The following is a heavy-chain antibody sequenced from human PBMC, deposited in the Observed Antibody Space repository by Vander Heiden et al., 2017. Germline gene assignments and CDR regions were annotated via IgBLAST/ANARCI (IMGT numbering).Heavy chain of an antibody. J-gene: IGHJ3*02. CDR3: AKHTDFWSGYYTSGAFDI. CDR1: GFTFSSSA. Sequence: EVQLLASGGGLVQPGGSLRLSCAASGFTFSSSAMSWVRQVPGKALEWVSSISSGSGGDTFYADSVKGRYTISRDNPKNTLYLQMNSLRDEDTAVYYCAKHTDFWSGYYTSGAFDIWGQGTMVTVSS. V-gene: IGHV3-23*01. CDR2: ISSGSGGDT. D-gene: IGHD3-3*01.